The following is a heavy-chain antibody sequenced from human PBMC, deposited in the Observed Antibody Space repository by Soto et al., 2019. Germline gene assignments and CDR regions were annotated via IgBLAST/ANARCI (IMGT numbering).Heavy chain of an antibody. V-gene: IGHV3-73*01. CDR3: TRLTAAGLQLWNSSSDY. J-gene: IGHJ4*02. CDR1: GFTFSGSA. CDR2: IRSKANSYAT. D-gene: IGHD5-18*01. Sequence: GGSLRLSCAASGFTFSGSAIHWVRQASGKGLEWVGRIRSKANSYATAYAASVEGRFTISRDDSKNTAYLQMNSLKIEDTAVYYCTRLTAAGLQLWNSSSDYWGQGTLVTVSS.